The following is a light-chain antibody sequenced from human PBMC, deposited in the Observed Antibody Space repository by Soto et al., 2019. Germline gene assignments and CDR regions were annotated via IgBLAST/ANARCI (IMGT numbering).Light chain of an antibody. J-gene: IGKJ2*01. CDR3: QQYNNWPPYT. V-gene: IGKV3-15*01. CDR1: QSVSTN. CDR2: GAY. Sequence: EIVMTQSPATLSVSPGERATLSCRASQSVSTNLAWYQQKPGQAPRLLIYGAYTRATGIPARFSGSIPARFSGSGSGTEFTLTISSLQSEDSAVYYCQQYNNWPPYTFGQGTKLEIK.